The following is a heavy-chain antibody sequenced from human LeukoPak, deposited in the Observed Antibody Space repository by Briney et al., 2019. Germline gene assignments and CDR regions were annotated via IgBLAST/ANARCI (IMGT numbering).Heavy chain of an antibody. V-gene: IGHV3-21*01. CDR2: ISSSSSYI. J-gene: IGHJ4*02. D-gene: IGHD3-10*01. Sequence: GGSLRLSCAASGFTFSSYSMNWVRQAPGKGLEWVSSISSSSSYIYYADSVKGRFTISRDNAKNSLYLQMNSLRAEDTAVYYCARVGYYGSGSYYNVGADYWGQGTLVTVSS. CDR3: ARVGYYGSGSYYNVGADY. CDR1: GFTFSSYS.